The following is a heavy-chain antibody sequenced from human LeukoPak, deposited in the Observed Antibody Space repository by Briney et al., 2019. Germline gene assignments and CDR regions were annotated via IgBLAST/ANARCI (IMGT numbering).Heavy chain of an antibody. Sequence: GGSLRLSCAASGFTYSSYSMNWVRQAPGKGLEGVSYISSSSSTIYYADSVKGRFNISRDNAKNSLYLQMNSLRAEDTAVYYCARGSYCSGGSCYSLFDPWGQGTLVTVSS. V-gene: IGHV3-48*01. J-gene: IGHJ5*02. CDR2: ISSSSSTI. CDR3: ARGSYCSGGSCYSLFDP. D-gene: IGHD2-15*01. CDR1: GFTYSSYS.